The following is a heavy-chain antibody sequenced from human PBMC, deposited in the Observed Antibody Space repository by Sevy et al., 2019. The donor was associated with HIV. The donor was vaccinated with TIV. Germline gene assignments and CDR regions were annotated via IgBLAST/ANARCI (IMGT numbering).Heavy chain of an antibody. V-gene: IGHV1-69*13. CDR1: GGTFSSYA. D-gene: IGHD6-19*01. CDR3: ARERYSSGWYYGMDV. CDR2: IIPIFGTA. Sequence: ASVKVSCKASGGTFSSYAISWVRQAPGQGLEWMGGIIPIFGTANYSQKFQGRVTITADESTSTAYMELSSLRSEDTAVYYCARERYSSGWYYGMDVWGQRTTVTVSS. J-gene: IGHJ6*02.